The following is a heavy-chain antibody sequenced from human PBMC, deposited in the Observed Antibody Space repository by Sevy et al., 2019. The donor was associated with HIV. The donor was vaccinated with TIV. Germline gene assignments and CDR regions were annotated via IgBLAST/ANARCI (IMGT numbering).Heavy chain of an antibody. J-gene: IGHJ4*02. CDR3: ARAPVYCRGGNCYPYHFDY. D-gene: IGHD2-15*01. V-gene: IGHV1-2*02. CDR2: INPNNGGT. Sequence: ASVKVSCKASGYSFTGYYIHWVRQAPGQGLEWMGWINPNNGGTSYAQEFQGRVTMTRDTSISTVYMELSRLKSDDTAVYYCARAPVYCRGGNCYPYHFDYWGQGTLVTVSS. CDR1: GYSFTGYY.